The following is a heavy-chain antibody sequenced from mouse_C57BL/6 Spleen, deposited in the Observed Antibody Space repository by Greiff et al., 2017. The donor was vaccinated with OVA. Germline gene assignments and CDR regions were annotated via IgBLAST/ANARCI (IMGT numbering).Heavy chain of an antibody. Sequence: QVQLQQSGPGLVQPSQSLSITCTVSGFSLTSYGVHWVRQSPGKGLEWLGVIWSGGSTAYNAAFISRLSISKDNSKSQVFFKMNSLQADDTAIYYCAREWDYRYFDVWGTGTTVTVSS. CDR1: GFSLTSYG. CDR2: IWSGGST. J-gene: IGHJ1*03. V-gene: IGHV2-2*01. D-gene: IGHD2-12*01. CDR3: AREWDYRYFDV.